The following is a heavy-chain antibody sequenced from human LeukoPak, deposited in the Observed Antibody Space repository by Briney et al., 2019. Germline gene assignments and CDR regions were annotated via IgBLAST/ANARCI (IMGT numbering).Heavy chain of an antibody. CDR2: ISGSGGST. J-gene: IGHJ4*02. D-gene: IGHD5-24*01. CDR3: AKRDGHWDFDY. V-gene: IGHV3-23*01. Sequence: GGPLRLSCAASGFTFSSYAMSWVRQGQGKGLEGVSVISGSGGSTYYADSVKGRFTISRDNSKNTLYLQMNSLRAEDTAVYYCAKRDGHWDFDYWGQGTLVTVSS. CDR1: GFTFSSYA.